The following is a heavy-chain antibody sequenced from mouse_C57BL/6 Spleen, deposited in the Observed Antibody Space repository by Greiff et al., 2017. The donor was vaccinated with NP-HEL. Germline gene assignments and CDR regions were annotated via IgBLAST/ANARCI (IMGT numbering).Heavy chain of an antibody. J-gene: IGHJ2*01. Sequence: EVKLMESEGGLVQPGSSMKLSCTASGFTFSDYYMAWVRQVPEKGLEWVANINYDGSSTYYLDSLKSRFIISRDNAKNILYLQMSSLKSEDTATYYCARAPVRGYYFDYWGQGTTLTVSS. CDR2: INYDGSST. CDR3: ARAPVRGYYFDY. D-gene: IGHD3-3*01. V-gene: IGHV5-16*01. CDR1: GFTFSDYY.